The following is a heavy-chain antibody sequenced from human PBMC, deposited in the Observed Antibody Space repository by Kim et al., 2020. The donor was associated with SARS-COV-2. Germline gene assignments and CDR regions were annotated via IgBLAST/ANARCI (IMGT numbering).Heavy chain of an antibody. D-gene: IGHD3-22*01. V-gene: IGHV4-59*01. CDR3: ARDRVGADDSSGYYYYYYYGMDV. J-gene: IGHJ6*02. Sequence: SETLSLTCTVSGGSISSYYWSWIRQSPGKGLEWIGYIYYSGSTNYNPSLKSRVTISVDTSKNQFSLKLSSVTAADMAVYYCARDRVGADDSSGYYYYYYYGMDVWGQGTTVTVSS. CDR1: GGSISSYY. CDR2: IYYSGST.